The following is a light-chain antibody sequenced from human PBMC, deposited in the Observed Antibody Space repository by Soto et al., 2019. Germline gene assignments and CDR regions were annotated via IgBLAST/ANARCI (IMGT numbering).Light chain of an antibody. J-gene: IGKJ5*01. Sequence: AIQLTRSPSSLSASVGDTVTITCRASQGISTALAWYQQKPGKAPKLLIYDASGLESGVPSRFSGSGSGTDFSLTISSLRPEDFATYYCQQTYISPYTFGQGTRLEI. CDR3: QQTYISPYT. V-gene: IGKV1-13*02. CDR1: QGISTA. CDR2: DAS.